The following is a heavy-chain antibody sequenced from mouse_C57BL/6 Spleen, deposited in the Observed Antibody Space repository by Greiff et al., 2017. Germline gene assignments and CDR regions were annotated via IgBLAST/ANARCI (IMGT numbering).Heavy chain of an antibody. D-gene: IGHD1-1*01. Sequence: QVQLQQSGPELVKPGASVKISCKASGYAFSSSWMNWVKQRPGKGLEWIGRIYPGDGDTNYNGKFKGKATLTADKSSSTAYMQLSSLTSEDSAVYFCACPTTVVVPMDYWGQGTSVTVSS. CDR2: IYPGDGDT. CDR1: GYAFSSSW. CDR3: ACPTTVVVPMDY. V-gene: IGHV1-82*01. J-gene: IGHJ4*01.